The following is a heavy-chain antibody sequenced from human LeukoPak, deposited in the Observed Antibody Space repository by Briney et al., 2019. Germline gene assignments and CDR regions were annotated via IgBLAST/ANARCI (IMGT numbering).Heavy chain of an antibody. CDR2: ISGSGDNT. V-gene: IGHV3-23*01. D-gene: IGHD3-16*01. CDR1: GFTFSSHG. CDR3: AKDDAWGRYKD. J-gene: IGHJ1*01. Sequence: GGSLRLSCAASGFTFSSHGMSWVRQAPGKGLEWVSTISGSGDNTYYADSVKGRFTISRDNSKNTVSLQMNSLRGEDTAVYYCAKDDAWGRYKDWGQGTLVTVSS.